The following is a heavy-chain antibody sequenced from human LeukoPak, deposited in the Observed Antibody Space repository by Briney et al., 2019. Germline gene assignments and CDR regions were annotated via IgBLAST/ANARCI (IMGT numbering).Heavy chain of an antibody. CDR2: INPNSGGT. Sequence: ASVKVSCKASGYTFTGYYMHLVRQAPGQGLEWMGWINPNSGGTNYAQKFQGRVTMTRDTSISTAYMELSRLRSDDTAVYYCARLGGCSSTSCYRGAFDIWGQGTMVTVSS. CDR1: GYTFTGYY. J-gene: IGHJ3*02. V-gene: IGHV1-2*02. CDR3: ARLGGCSSTSCYRGAFDI. D-gene: IGHD2-2*01.